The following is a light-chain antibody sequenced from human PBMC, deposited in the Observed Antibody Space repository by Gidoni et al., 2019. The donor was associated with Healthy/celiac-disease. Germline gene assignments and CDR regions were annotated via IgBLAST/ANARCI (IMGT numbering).Light chain of an antibody. Sequence: SYVLTQPPSVSVAPGQTARLTCGGNNIGSKSVQWYQQKPGQAPVLVVYDDSDRPSGNPERFSGSNSGNTATLTISRVEAGDEADYYCQVWDSSSDHVVFGGGTKLTVL. J-gene: IGLJ2*01. CDR2: DDS. V-gene: IGLV3-21*02. CDR3: QVWDSSSDHVV. CDR1: NIGSKS.